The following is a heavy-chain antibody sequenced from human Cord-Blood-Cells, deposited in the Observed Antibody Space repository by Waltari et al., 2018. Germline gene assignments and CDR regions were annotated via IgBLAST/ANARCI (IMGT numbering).Heavy chain of an antibody. D-gene: IGHD1-1*01. V-gene: IGHV5-51*01. J-gene: IGHJ4*02. CDR1: GYSFTSYW. CDR2: IYPGDSDT. CDR3: ARITHNLLYDFDY. Sequence: AEVKKPGESLKISCKGSGYSFTSYWIGWMRQMPGKGLEWMGIIYPGDSDTRYSPSFQGQVTISADKAISTAYLQWSSLKASDTAMYYCARITHNLLYDFDYWGQGTLVTVSS.